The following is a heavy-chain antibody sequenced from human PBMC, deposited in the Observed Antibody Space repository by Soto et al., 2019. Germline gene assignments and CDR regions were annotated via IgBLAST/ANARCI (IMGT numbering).Heavy chain of an antibody. Sequence: QVQLVQSGAEVKKPGASVKVSCKASGYTFNSYYIHWVRQAPGQGLEWMGWINPNSDVTGSAQSFQGRVTMTRDMSMTTAYMDLTRLRSDDTAVYYCVRVGLNRNYDFDFWGQGTLITVSS. V-gene: IGHV1-2*02. CDR3: VRVGLNRNYDFDF. D-gene: IGHD3-16*01. CDR1: GYTFNSYY. J-gene: IGHJ4*02. CDR2: INPNSDVT.